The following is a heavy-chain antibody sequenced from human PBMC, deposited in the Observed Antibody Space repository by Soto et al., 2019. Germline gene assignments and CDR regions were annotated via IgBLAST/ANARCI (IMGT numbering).Heavy chain of an antibody. D-gene: IGHD3-10*01. J-gene: IGHJ6*02. CDR3: ATASTMVRGAIFYYYYGMDV. Sequence: ASVKVSCKVSGYTLTELSMHWVRQAPGKGLEWMGGFDPEDGETIYARKFQGRVTMTEDTSTDTAYMELSSLRSEDTAVYYCATASTMVRGAIFYYYYGMDVWGQGTTVTVSS. V-gene: IGHV1-24*01. CDR1: GYTLTELS. CDR2: FDPEDGET.